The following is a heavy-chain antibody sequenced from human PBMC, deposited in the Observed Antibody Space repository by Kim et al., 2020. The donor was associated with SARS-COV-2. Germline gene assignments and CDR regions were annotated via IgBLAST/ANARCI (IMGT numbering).Heavy chain of an antibody. D-gene: IGHD1-26*01. J-gene: IGHJ6*02. V-gene: IGHV3-66*01. CDR2: IYSGGST. CDR1: GFTVSSNY. Sequence: GSLRLSCAASGFTVSSNYMSWVRQAPGKGLEWVSVIYSGGSTYYADSVKGRFTISRDNSKNTLYLQMNSLRAEYTAVYYCASGWESYYYYYGMDVWGQGTTVTVSS. CDR3: ASGWESYYYYYGMDV.